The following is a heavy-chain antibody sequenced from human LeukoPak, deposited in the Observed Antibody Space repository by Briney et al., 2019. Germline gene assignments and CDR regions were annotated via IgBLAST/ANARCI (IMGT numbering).Heavy chain of an antibody. CDR2: INHSGST. J-gene: IGHJ5*02. D-gene: IGHD2-2*01. CDR1: GGSFSGYY. V-gene: IGHV4-34*01. Sequence: SETLSLTCAVYGGSFSGYYWSWIRQPPGKGLEWIGEINHSGSTNYNPSLKSRVTISVDTSKNQFSLKLSSVTAADTAVYYCARVGDRSTVVVPAAIGGFDPWGQGTLVTVSS. CDR3: ARVGDRSTVVVPAAIGGFDP.